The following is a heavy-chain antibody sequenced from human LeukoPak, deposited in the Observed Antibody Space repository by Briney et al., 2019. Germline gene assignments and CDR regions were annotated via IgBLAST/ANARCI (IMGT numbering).Heavy chain of an antibody. CDR2: ISAYNGNT. V-gene: IGHV1-18*01. CDR3: ARAVAVHSSSWYGTPFDY. CDR1: GYTFTSYG. D-gene: IGHD6-13*01. J-gene: IGHJ4*02. Sequence: GASVKVSCKASGYTFTSYGISWVRQAPGQGLEWMGWISAYNGNTNYAQKLQGRVTMTTDTSTSTAYMELRSLRSDDTAVYYCARAVAVHSSSWYGTPFDYWGQGTLVTVSS.